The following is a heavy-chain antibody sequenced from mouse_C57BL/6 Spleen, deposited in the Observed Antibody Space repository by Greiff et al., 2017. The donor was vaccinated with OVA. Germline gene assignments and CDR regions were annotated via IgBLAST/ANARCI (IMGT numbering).Heavy chain of an antibody. CDR2: IYPGDGDT. V-gene: IGHV1-82*01. CDR3: ARSTGHY. D-gene: IGHD4-1*02. Sequence: QVQLQQSGPELVKPGASVKISCKASGYAFSSSWMNWVKQRPGKGLEWIGRIYPGDGDTNYNGKFKGKATLTADKSSSTAYMQLSSLTSEDSAVYFCARSTGHYWGQGTTLTVSS. J-gene: IGHJ2*01. CDR1: GYAFSSSW.